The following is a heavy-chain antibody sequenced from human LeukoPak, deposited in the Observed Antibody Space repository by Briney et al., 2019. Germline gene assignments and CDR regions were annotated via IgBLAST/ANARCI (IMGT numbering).Heavy chain of an antibody. CDR2: MYHSGSA. CDR1: GGSISSNNW. D-gene: IGHD2-2*01. CDR3: ARGRTGYQLLPTKKNYSYYYMDV. Sequence: SETLSLTCAVSGGSISSNNWWSWVRQPPNKGLEWIGEMYHSGSAIYNPSLKSRVTISVDKSKNQFSLKLSSVTAADTAMYYCARGRTGYQLLPTKKNYSYYYMDVWGKGTTVTVSS. J-gene: IGHJ6*03. V-gene: IGHV4-4*02.